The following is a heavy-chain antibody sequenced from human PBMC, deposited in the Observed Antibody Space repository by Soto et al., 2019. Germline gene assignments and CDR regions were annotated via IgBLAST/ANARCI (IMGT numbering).Heavy chain of an antibody. CDR1: GGSFSGYS. J-gene: IGHJ4*02. D-gene: IGHD5-18*01. Sequence: TLSLTCAVYGGSFSGYSWNWIRQPPGKGLEWIGEINHSGSTNYNPSLKSRVTISVDTSKNQFSLNLSSVTAADTAVYYCARAPYSYDQFDYWGQGTLVTVSS. CDR3: ARAPYSYDQFDY. V-gene: IGHV4-34*01. CDR2: INHSGST.